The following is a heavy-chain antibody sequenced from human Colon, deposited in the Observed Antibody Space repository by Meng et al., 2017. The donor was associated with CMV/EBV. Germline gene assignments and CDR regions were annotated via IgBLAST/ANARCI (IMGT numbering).Heavy chain of an antibody. CDR3: ATLGLKWVGLVDY. Sequence: EVHLVESXXGXVQPGXXLXXXCASSELTVSNTYMSWVRQSPGKGLEWVSVLFSGGSTYYADSVKDRFTISRDNSKNTLYLQMNSLRAEDTALYYCATLGLKWVGLVDYWGLGTLVTVSS. J-gene: IGHJ4*02. CDR2: LFSGGST. D-gene: IGHD4/OR15-4a*01. CDR1: ELTVSNTY. V-gene: IGHV3-66*01.